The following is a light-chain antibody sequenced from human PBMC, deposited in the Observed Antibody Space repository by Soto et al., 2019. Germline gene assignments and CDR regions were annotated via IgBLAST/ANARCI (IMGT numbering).Light chain of an antibody. CDR2: DAS. J-gene: IGKJ3*01. CDR1: QSISSW. CDR3: QQYNSYSFT. Sequence: DIPMTQSPSTLSASVGDRVTITCRASQSISSWLAWYQQEPGKAPKLLIYDASSLESGVPSRFSGSGSGTEFTLTISSLQPDDFATYYCQQYNSYSFTFGPGTKVDIK. V-gene: IGKV1-5*01.